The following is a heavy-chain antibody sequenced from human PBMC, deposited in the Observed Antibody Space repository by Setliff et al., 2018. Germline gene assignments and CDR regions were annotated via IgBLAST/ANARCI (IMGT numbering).Heavy chain of an antibody. CDR2: IYTSGST. CDR1: GGSISSGSYY. D-gene: IGHD3-3*01. J-gene: IGHJ5*02. V-gene: IGHV4-61*09. CDR3: ARASLGYDFWSGYYSPELWLDP. Sequence: SETLSLTCTVSGGSISSGSYYWSWIRQPAGKGLEWTGHIYTSGSTNYNPSLKSRVTISVDTSKNQFSLKLSSVTAADTAVYYCARASLGYDFWSGYYSPELWLDPWGQGTLVTVSS.